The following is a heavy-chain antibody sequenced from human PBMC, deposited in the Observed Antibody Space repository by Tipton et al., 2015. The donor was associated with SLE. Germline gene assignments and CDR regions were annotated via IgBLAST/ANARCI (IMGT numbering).Heavy chain of an antibody. CDR3: AKAVAFLYGGMDV. Sequence: SLRLSCAASGFTFSSYGMHWVRQAPGKGLEWVAFIRYDGSDKYYAESVKGRFTISRDNSKNTLYLQMNSLRAEDTAVYYCAKAVAFLYGGMDVWGQGTTVTVSS. D-gene: IGHD6-19*01. CDR2: IRYDGSDK. J-gene: IGHJ6*02. V-gene: IGHV3-30*02. CDR1: GFTFSSYG.